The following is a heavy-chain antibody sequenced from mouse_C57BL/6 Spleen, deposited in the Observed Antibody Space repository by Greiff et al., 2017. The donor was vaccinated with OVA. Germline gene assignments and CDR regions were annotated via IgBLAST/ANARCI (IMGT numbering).Heavy chain of an antibody. D-gene: IGHD1-1*02. CDR1: GYTFTSYG. V-gene: IGHV1-58*01. CDR2: IYIGNGYT. CDR3: ARDYDYYAMDY. J-gene: IGHJ4*01. Sequence: VHVKQSGAELVRPGSSVKMSCKTSGYTFTSYGINWVKQRPGQGLEWIGYIYIGNGYTEYNEKFKGKATLTADKSSSTAYMQLNSLTSEDSAVYFCARDYDYYAMDYWGQGTSVTVSS.